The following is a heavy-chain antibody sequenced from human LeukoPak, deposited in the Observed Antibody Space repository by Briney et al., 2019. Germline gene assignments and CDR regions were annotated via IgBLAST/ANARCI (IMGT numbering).Heavy chain of an antibody. J-gene: IGHJ4*02. Sequence: GASVKVSCKASGYTFTDHYLHWLRQAPGQGLEYLGWINPNGGGTNFPQKFQGRVTLTIDTSISTAYMELSRLRSDDTAVYYCAALDRYSSSWYPKSKYFDYWGQGTLVTVSS. CDR2: INPNGGGT. D-gene: IGHD6-13*01. CDR3: AALDRYSSSWYPKSKYFDY. V-gene: IGHV1-2*02. CDR1: GYTFTDHY.